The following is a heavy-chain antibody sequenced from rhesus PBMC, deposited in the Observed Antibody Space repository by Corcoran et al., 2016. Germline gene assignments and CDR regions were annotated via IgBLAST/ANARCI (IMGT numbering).Heavy chain of an antibody. J-gene: IGHJ5-1*01. V-gene: IGHV4S2*01. D-gene: IGHD4-23*01. CDR3: ARDRPSNDRFDV. CDR1: GASISSDS. Sequence: QVQLQESGPGLVKPSETLPLTCAVPGASISSDSWSWIPQAPGKGLGGMGRIYGSGGSTDYNPSLKSRVTISMDRSKNQFSLKLSSVTVADTAVYYCARDRPSNDRFDVWGAGLLVTVSP. CDR2: IYGSGGST.